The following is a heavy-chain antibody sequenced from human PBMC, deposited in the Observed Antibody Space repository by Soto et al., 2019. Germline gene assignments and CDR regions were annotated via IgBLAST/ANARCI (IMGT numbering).Heavy chain of an antibody. D-gene: IGHD5-12*01. Sequence: SETLSLTCAVFSGYLSHHYWTWVRPSPGKGLEWIGEIHPSGSTDSSASLKSRVTLSLDTSTSQFSLQVTSVTAADTGVYYCARRQSSGYMFVPQTLHYYG. CDR2: IHPSGST. CDR1: SGYLSHHY. V-gene: IGHV4-34*01. CDR3: ARRQSSGYMFVPQTLHYYG. J-gene: IGHJ6*01.